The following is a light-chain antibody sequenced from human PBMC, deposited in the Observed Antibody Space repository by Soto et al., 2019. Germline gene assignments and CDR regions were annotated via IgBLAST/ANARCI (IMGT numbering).Light chain of an antibody. CDR1: QSISTY. J-gene: IGKJ3*01. CDR3: QQSNTPIFS. Sequence: DIQMTQSPSSLSASVGYRFTITCRASQSISTYLNWYQAKPGKPPKLLIYGASTPESGVTSRFSGGGSGTDFTLTISSLQPEDFATYYCQQSNTPIFSFGPGTTVDIK. CDR2: GAS. V-gene: IGKV1-39*01.